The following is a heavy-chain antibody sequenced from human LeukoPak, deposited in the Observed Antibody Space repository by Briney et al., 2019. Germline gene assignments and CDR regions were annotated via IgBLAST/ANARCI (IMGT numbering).Heavy chain of an antibody. V-gene: IGHV1-69*13. CDR3: ARVVTMVRGVKDYYYGMDV. J-gene: IGHJ6*02. D-gene: IGHD3-10*01. CDR2: IIPIFGTA. CDR1: GGTFSSYA. Sequence: GVSVKVSCKASGGTFSSYAISWVRQAPGQGLEWMGGIIPIFGTANYAQKFQGRVTITADESTSTAYMELSSLRSEDTAVYYCARVVTMVRGVKDYYYGMDVWGQGTTVTVSS.